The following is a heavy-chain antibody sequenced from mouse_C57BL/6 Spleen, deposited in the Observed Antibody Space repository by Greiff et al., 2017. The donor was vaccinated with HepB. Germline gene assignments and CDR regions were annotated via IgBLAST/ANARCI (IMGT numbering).Heavy chain of an antibody. V-gene: IGHV1-80*01. J-gene: IGHJ1*03. D-gene: IGHD2-4*01. CDR2: IYPGDGDT. CDR3: ARSDDYADGDWYFDV. CDR1: GYAFSSYW. Sequence: QVQLKESGAELVKPGASVKISCKASGYAFSSYWINWVKQRPGKGLEWIGQIYPGDGDTNYNGKFKGKATLTADKSSSTAYMQLSSLTSEDSAVYFCARSDDYADGDWYFDVWGTGTTVTVSS.